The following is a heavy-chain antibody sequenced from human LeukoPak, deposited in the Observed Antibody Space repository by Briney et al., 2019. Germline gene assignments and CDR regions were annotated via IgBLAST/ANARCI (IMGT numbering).Heavy chain of an antibody. CDR3: ARTSSLTASGYDF. J-gene: IGHJ4*02. D-gene: IGHD2-21*02. CDR2: MNPYSGDR. CDR1: GYTFTSYH. V-gene: IGHV1-8*03. Sequence: AASVKVSCKTSGYTFTSYHINWVRQTTGQGLEWMGWMNPYSGDRGYAQKFQGRVSITSDTSISAAYLDLSSLRCDDTAVYFCARTSSLTASGYDFWGQGTLVTVSS.